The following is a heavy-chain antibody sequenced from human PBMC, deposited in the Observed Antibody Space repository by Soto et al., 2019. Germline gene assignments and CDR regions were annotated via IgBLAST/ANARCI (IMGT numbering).Heavy chain of an antibody. Sequence: EVQLLESGGGLVQPGGSLRLSCAASGFTFSSYAMSWVRQAPGKGLEWVSAISGSGGSTYYADSVKGRFTISRDNSKNTLYLQMNSLRAEDTAVYYCAKVGPWCSGGSCYSHDFDYWGQGTLVTVSS. J-gene: IGHJ4*02. V-gene: IGHV3-23*01. CDR2: ISGSGGST. CDR1: GFTFSSYA. D-gene: IGHD2-15*01. CDR3: AKVGPWCSGGSCYSHDFDY.